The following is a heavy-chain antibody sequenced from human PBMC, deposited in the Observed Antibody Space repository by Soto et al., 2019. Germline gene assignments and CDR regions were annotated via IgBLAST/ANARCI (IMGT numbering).Heavy chain of an antibody. Sequence: QVQLQESGPGLVKPSQTLSLTCTVSGDSISSGGYYWSWIRQHPGKGLKWIGNINHSGTTYYKPSLKSRVTISVYTSKNQVSLKLSSVTAADSAIYYCARDHPGLATDYWGQGTLVTVSS. CDR3: ARDHPGLATDY. CDR2: INHSGTT. J-gene: IGHJ4*02. CDR1: GDSISSGGYY. D-gene: IGHD5-12*01. V-gene: IGHV4-31*03.